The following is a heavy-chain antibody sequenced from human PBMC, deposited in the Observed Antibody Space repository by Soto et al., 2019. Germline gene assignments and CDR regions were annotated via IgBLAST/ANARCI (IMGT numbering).Heavy chain of an antibody. CDR3: TTGRYTFGLDS. Sequence: NPVGSLRLSCAASGITFSDAWMTWVRQVPGKGLEWVGRVKSIADAGTTTYAAPVKGRFSISRDDSNSTLFLQMNSLKIEDTAVYYCTTGRYTFGLDSWGQGILVTVSS. V-gene: IGHV3-15*01. J-gene: IGHJ4*02. CDR2: VKSIADAGTT. CDR1: GITFSDAW. D-gene: IGHD3-16*01.